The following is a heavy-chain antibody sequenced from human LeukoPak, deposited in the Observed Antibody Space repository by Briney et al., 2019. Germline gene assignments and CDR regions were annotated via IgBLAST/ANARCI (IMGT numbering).Heavy chain of an antibody. Sequence: AGGSLRLSCAASGFTFSSYDMHWVRQATGKGLEWVSAIGTAGDTYYPGSVKGRFTISRENAKNSLYLQMNSLRAGDTAVYYCARGPGYSGYDYVCYGMDVWGQGTTVTVSS. CDR1: GFTFSSYD. V-gene: IGHV3-13*01. J-gene: IGHJ6*02. CDR2: IGTAGDT. CDR3: ARGPGYSGYDYVCYGMDV. D-gene: IGHD5-12*01.